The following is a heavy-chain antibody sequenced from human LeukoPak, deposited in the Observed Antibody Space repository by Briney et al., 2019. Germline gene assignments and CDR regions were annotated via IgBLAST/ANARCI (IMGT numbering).Heavy chain of an antibody. CDR3: ARGGRDGYNTGLDY. CDR1: GGSFSGYY. J-gene: IGHJ4*02. CDR2: INHSGST. Sequence: SETLSLTCAVYGGSFSGYYWSWIRQPPGKGPEWIGEINHSGSTNYNPSLKSRVTISADTSKNQFSLKLSSVTAADTAVYYCARGGRDGYNTGLDYWGQGTLVTVSS. D-gene: IGHD5-24*01. V-gene: IGHV4-34*01.